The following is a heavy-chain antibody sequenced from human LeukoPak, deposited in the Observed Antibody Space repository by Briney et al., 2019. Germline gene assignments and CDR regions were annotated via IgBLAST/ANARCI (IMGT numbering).Heavy chain of an antibody. CDR1: GYTFTGYY. J-gene: IGHJ5*02. V-gene: IGHV1-2*02. CDR2: INPNSGGT. D-gene: IGHD3-9*01. Sequence: GASVKVSCKASGYTFTGYYMHWVRQAPGQGLEWMGWINPNSGGTNYAQKFQGRVTMTRDTSISTAYMELSRLRSDDTAVYYCAREETYYDILTGYYRSGATWFDPWGQGTLVTVSS. CDR3: AREETYYDILTGYYRSGATWFDP.